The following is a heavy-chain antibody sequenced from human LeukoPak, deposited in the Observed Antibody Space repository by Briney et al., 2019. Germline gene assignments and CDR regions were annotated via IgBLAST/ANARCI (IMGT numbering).Heavy chain of an antibody. CDR1: GDRVSSNSAA. V-gene: IGHV6-1*01. D-gene: IGHD1-1*01. CDR2: TYYRSKWHY. Sequence: SQTLSLTCAISGDRVSSNSAAWNWIRQSPSRGLEWLGRTYYRSKWHYDYAESVKRRITVNPDASKNQFSLQLNSVTPEDTAVYYCARQSSTDYYYYGLDVWGQGTTVAVSS. J-gene: IGHJ6*02. CDR3: ARQSSTDYYYYGLDV.